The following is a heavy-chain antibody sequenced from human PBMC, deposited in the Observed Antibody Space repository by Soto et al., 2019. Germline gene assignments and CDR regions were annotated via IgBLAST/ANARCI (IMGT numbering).Heavy chain of an antibody. CDR2: IYAGGCDT. CDR1: LYCLTTEF. J-gene: IGHJ6*01. Sequence: KVSLYCLTTEFIASLRRLPGKRLVWMGIIYAGGCDTRYCPSVQGQVTISADKSISTSYLQWSSLKASETAMYYCAREPFYSGSQSPGVSGIDVWGQGSTFTFSS. V-gene: IGHV5-51*06. D-gene: IGHD3-10*01. CDR3: AREPFYSGSQSPGVSGIDV.